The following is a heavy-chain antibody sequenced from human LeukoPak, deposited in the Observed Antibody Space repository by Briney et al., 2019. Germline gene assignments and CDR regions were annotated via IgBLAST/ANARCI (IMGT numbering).Heavy chain of an antibody. J-gene: IGHJ4*02. V-gene: IGHV3-30-3*01. CDR1: GFTFSSYA. Sequence: GGSLRLSRAASGFTFSSYAMHWVRQAPGKGLEWVAVISYDGSNKYYADSVKGRFTISRDNSKNTLYLQMNSLRAEDTAVYYCASPGGVYSSGSFDYWGQGTLVTVSS. CDR3: ASPGGVYSSGSFDY. D-gene: IGHD6-19*01. CDR2: ISYDGSNK.